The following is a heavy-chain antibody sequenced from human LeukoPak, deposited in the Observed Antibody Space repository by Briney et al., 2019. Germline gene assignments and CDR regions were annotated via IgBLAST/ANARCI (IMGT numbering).Heavy chain of an antibody. Sequence: PGGSLRLSCAASGFTFSSYWMSWVRQAPGKGLEWVANIKQDGSEKYYVDSVKGRFTISRDNAKNSLYLQMNSLRAEDTAVYYCARDGRVDYGKYYYYYYMDVWGKGTTVIVSS. CDR2: IKQDGSEK. CDR1: GFTFSSYW. D-gene: IGHD4-17*01. J-gene: IGHJ6*03. CDR3: ARDGRVDYGKYYYYYYMDV. V-gene: IGHV3-7*01.